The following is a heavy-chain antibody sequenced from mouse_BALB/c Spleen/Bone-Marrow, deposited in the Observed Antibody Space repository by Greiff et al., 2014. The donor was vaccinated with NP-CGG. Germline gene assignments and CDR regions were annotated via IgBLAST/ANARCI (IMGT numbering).Heavy chain of an antibody. Sequence: QVQLKESGPGLVAPSQSLSITCTVSGFSLTNYGVHWVRQPPGKGLEWLGVIWADGSTNYNSALMSRLSISKDNSKSQVFFKINSLQTDDTAMCYCARITTATGAMDYWGQGTSVTVSS. D-gene: IGHD1-2*01. CDR1: GFSLTNYG. CDR2: IWADGST. CDR3: ARITTATGAMDY. J-gene: IGHJ4*01. V-gene: IGHV2-9*02.